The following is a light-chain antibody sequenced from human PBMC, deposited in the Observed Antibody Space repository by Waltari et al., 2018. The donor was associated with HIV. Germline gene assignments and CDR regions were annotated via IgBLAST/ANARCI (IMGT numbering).Light chain of an antibody. CDR2: FDT. CDR3: QTWDSSTGI. J-gene: IGLJ2*01. CDR1: KLGEKK. V-gene: IGLV3-1*01. Sequence: YELTQPPSVSVYPGQTAQITCFGHKLGEKKDCWYQQRPGRSPFLVIYFDTKRPSGIPERFSGSNSGNTATLTISGTQAMDEADYYCQTWDSSTGIFGGGTKLTVL.